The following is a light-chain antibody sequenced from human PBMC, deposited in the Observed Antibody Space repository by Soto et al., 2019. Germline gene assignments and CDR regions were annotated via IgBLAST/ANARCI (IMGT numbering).Light chain of an antibody. CDR3: HQYGSSQT. V-gene: IGKV3-20*01. J-gene: IGKJ1*01. Sequence: EIVLTQSPVTLSLSPGERATLSCRASQSVGSSFLAWFQHKPGQAPRLLIYGASSRATGIPDRFSGSGSGTDFTLSISRLEPEDFAVYYCHQYGSSQTFGQGTKVDIK. CDR2: GAS. CDR1: QSVGSSF.